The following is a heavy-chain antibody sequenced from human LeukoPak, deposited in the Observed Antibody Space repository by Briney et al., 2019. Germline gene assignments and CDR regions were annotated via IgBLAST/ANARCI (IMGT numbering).Heavy chain of an antibody. J-gene: IGHJ6*02. CDR1: GYTFTSYY. V-gene: IGHV1-46*01. CDR3: ARDFQGYYYYGMDV. Sequence: ASVKVSCKASGYTFTSYYMHWVRRAPGQGLGWVGIINPSAGSTTYAQKFQGRVTMTRDTSTSTVYMELSSLRSEDTAVYYCARDFQGYYYYGMDVWGQGTTVTVS. CDR2: INPSAGST.